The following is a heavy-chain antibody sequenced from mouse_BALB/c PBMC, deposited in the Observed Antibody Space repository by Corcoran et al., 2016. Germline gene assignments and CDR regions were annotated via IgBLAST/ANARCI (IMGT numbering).Heavy chain of an antibody. CDR1: GYTFTDYV. D-gene: IGHD1-1*01. CDR3: ALLYYFDY. J-gene: IGHJ2*01. V-gene: IGHV1-81*01. Sequence: QVQLQQSGPELVKPGASVKMSCKASGYTFTDYVISWVKQRTGQGLEWIGEIYPGSGSTYYNEKFKGKATLTADKSSNTAYIQLSSLTSEDSAVYFCALLYYFDYCGQGTTLTVSS. CDR2: IYPGSGST.